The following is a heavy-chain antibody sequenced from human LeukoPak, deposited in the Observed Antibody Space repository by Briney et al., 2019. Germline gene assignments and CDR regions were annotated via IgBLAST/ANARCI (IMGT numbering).Heavy chain of an antibody. V-gene: IGHV4-34*01. CDR1: GGSFSGYY. CDR3: ARDGSGWYVQLYYLDY. D-gene: IGHD6-19*01. CDR2: INHSGST. Sequence: SETLSLTCAVYGGSFSGYYWSWIRQPPGKGLEWIGEINHSGSTNYNPSLKSRVTMSVDTSKNQFSLKLSSVTAADTAVYYCARDGSGWYVQLYYLDYWGQGTLVTVSS. J-gene: IGHJ4*02.